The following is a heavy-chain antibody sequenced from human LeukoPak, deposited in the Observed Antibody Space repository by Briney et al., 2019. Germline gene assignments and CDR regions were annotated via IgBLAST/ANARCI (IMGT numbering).Heavy chain of an antibody. CDR2: IYHSGST. D-gene: IGHD3-10*01. V-gene: IGHV4-30-2*01. CDR1: GGSISSGGYS. J-gene: IGHJ3*02. Sequence: PSQTLSLTCAVSGGSISSGGYSWSWIRQPPGKGLEWIGYIYHSGSTYYNPSLKSRVTISVDRSKNQFSLKLSSVTAADTAVYYCAREHPLLGQAFDIWGQGTMVTVSS. CDR3: AREHPLLGQAFDI.